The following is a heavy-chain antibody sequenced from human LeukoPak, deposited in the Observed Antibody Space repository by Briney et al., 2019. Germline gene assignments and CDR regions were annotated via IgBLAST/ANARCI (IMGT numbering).Heavy chain of an antibody. Sequence: GASVKVSCKGSGYTFTGYYMHWVRQAPGQGLVWMGGINPNSCGQNYAQKFHGRITMTRDTSISTACMELSRLRSDDTAVYYCERGDYYGSGSYSTSPDYYYYGMDVWGQGTTVTVSS. CDR1: GYTFTGYY. V-gene: IGHV1-2*02. D-gene: IGHD3-10*01. J-gene: IGHJ6*02. CDR2: INPNSCGQ. CDR3: ERGDYYGSGSYSTSPDYYYYGMDV.